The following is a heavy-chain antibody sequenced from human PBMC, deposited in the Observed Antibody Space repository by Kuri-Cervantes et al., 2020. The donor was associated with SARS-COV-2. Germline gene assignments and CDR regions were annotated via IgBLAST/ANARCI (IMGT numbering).Heavy chain of an antibody. D-gene: IGHD5-12*01. CDR1: GFTFSSYA. CDR2: ISGSGGST. CDR3: AKLAGGYDLFDY. Sequence: ETLSLTCAASGFTFSSYAMSWVRQAPGKGLEWVSAISGSGGSTYYADSVKGRFTISRDNSKNTLYLQMNSLRAEDTAVYYCAKLAGGYDLFDYWGQGTLVTVSS. V-gene: IGHV3-23*01. J-gene: IGHJ4*02.